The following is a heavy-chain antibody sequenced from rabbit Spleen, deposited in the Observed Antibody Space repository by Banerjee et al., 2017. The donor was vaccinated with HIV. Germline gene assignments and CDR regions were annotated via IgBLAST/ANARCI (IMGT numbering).Heavy chain of an antibody. CDR1: AFDFSTYS. CDR2: IDPVFGST. J-gene: IGHJ4*01. CDR3: VREAGYAGYGDGNL. Sequence: QLVESGGGLVQPGRSLQLSCKASAFDFSTYSMSWVHQAPGKGLEWIGYIDPVFGSTVYASWVNGRFTISSHNAQNTLYLQLNSLTAADTATYFCVREAGYAGYGDGNLWVPGTLVTVS. D-gene: IGHD7-1*01. V-gene: IGHV1S7*01.